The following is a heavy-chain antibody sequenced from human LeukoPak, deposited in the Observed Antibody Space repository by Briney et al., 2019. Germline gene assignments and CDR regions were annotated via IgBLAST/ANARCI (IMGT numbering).Heavy chain of an antibody. J-gene: IGHJ6*03. CDR1: GFTSSSYW. CDR3: ARDPYSGSYGNYYYYYMDV. CDR2: IKQDRSER. V-gene: IGHV3-7*01. Sequence: GGSLRLSCAASGFTSSSYWMSWVRQAPGKGLEWGANIKQDRSERYYVDSVKGRFTISRDNARNSLYLQMNSLRAEDTAVYYCARDPYSGSYGNYYYYYMDVWGKGTTVTISS. D-gene: IGHD1-26*01.